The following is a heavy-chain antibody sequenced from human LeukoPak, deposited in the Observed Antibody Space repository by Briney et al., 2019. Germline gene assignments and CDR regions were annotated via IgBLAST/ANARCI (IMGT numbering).Heavy chain of an antibody. Sequence: SETLSLTCTVSGGSISSSSYYWGWIRQPPGKGLEWIGSIYYSGSTYYNPSLKSRVTISVDTSKNQFSLKLSSVTAADTAVYYCARMGIAAAGPYYYYYYMDVWGKGTTVTVSS. D-gene: IGHD6-13*01. V-gene: IGHV4-39*07. CDR1: GGSISSSSYY. CDR3: ARMGIAAAGPYYYYYYMDV. J-gene: IGHJ6*03. CDR2: IYYSGST.